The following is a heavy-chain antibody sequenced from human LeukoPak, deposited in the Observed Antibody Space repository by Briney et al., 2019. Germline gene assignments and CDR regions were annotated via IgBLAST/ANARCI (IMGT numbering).Heavy chain of an antibody. CDR3: ARGRYSGYDHYYYYMDV. J-gene: IGHJ6*03. V-gene: IGHV4-30-2*01. CDR2: IYHSGST. CDR1: GGSISSGGYY. D-gene: IGHD5-12*01. Sequence: SQTLSLTCTVSGGSISSGGYYWSWIRQPPGKGLEWIGYIYHSGSTYYNPSLKSRVTISVDRSKNQFSLKLSSVTAADTAVYYCARGRYSGYDHYYYYMDVWGKGTTVTVSS.